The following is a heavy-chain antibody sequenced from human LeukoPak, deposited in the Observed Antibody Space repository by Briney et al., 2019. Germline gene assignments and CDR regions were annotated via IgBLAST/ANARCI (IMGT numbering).Heavy chain of an antibody. D-gene: IGHD4-11*01. CDR1: GYTFTGYY. CDR3: ARGDYSNYHNWFDP. J-gene: IGHJ5*02. CDR2: IIPIFGTA. V-gene: IGHV1-69*05. Sequence: ASVKVSCKASGYTFTGYYMHWVRQAPGQGLEWMGWIIPIFGTANYAQKFRGRVTITTDESTSTAYMELSSLRSEDTAVYYCARGDYSNYHNWFDPWGQGTLVTVSS.